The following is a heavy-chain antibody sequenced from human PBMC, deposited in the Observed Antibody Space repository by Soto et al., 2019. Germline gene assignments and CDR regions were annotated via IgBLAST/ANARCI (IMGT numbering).Heavy chain of an antibody. Sequence: PSETLSLTCTVSGGSISSGDYYWSWIRQPPGKGLEWIGYIYYSGSTYCNPSLKSRVTISVDTSKNQFSLKLSSVTAADTAVYYCAADIVVVRAAPRGFAPRGKGTLVTVSS. CDR2: IYYSGST. CDR3: AADIVVVRAAPRGFAP. J-gene: IGHJ5*02. V-gene: IGHV4-30-4*01. CDR1: GGSISSGDYY. D-gene: IGHD2-2*01.